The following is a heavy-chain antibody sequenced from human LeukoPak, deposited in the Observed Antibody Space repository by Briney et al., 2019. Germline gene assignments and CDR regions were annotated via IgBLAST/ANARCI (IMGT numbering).Heavy chain of an antibody. D-gene: IGHD6-6*01. V-gene: IGHV4-34*01. CDR3: ARGLYSSSPMSDY. Sequence: SETLSLTCAVYGGSFSGYYWSWLRHPPGEGLEWLGDINHSGSTNYNPSLKSRVTISVDTSKNQFSLKLSSVTAADTAVYYCARGLYSSSPMSDYWGQGTLVTVSS. CDR1: GGSFSGYY. J-gene: IGHJ4*02. CDR2: INHSGST.